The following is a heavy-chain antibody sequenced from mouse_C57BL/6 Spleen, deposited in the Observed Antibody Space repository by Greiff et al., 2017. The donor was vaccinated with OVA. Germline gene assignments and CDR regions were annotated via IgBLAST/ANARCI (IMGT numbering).Heavy chain of an antibody. CDR1: GYAFSRYW. CDR2: IYPRGGDT. Sequence: QVQLQQSGAELVKPGASAMIPCNSPGYAFSRYWLNWVKQRPGKGLEWIGQIYPRGGDTNYNGSFNAKATLTTDKSFSTAYMQLSDLTSEDSAVYFGARRGTTNWYFDVWGTGTTVTVSS. D-gene: IGHD1-1*01. J-gene: IGHJ1*03. CDR3: ARRGTTNWYFDV. V-gene: IGHV1-80*01.